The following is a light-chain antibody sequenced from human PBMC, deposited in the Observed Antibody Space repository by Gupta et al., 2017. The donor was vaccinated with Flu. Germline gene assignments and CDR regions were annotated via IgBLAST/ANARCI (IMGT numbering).Light chain of an antibody. Sequence: IQRTQSPSSLHASVGDRVTITFRTRQRISRSLSWYQQKPGNAPNLLIYGESSVECGVPSRFRGSGSGTNFTLTINGLQPEDFATYYCQQRDKTPKTVGGGTKVEIK. CDR2: GES. V-gene: IGKV1-39*01. CDR1: QRISRS. CDR3: QQRDKTPKT. J-gene: IGKJ4*01.